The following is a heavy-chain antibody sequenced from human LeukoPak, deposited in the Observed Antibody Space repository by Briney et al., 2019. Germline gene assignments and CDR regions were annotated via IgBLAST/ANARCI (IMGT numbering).Heavy chain of an antibody. CDR1: GGSFSGYY. V-gene: IGHV4-34*01. J-gene: IGHJ5*02. Sequence: PSETLSLTCAVYGGSFSGYYWSWIRQPPGKGLEWIGEISHSGSTNYNPSLKSRVTISVDTSKNQFSLKLSSVTSADTAVYYCARVLGYCSGGSCYDGNWFDPWGQGTLVTVSS. D-gene: IGHD2-15*01. CDR3: ARVLGYCSGGSCYDGNWFDP. CDR2: ISHSGST.